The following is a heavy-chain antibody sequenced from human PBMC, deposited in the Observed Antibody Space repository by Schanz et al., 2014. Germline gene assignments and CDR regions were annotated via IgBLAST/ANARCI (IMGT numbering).Heavy chain of an antibody. Sequence: EVQLVESGGGLVQPGGSLRLSCAASGFTLSNSDMHWVRQGTGKGLEWVSTIGYLGDTYYADSVRGRFTISRDRFQNTLYLRMSSLRAEDTAVYYCARPRFDYGEVDYWGQGTLVTVSS. D-gene: IGHD4-17*01. J-gene: IGHJ4*02. V-gene: IGHV3-13*01. CDR3: ARPRFDYGEVDY. CDR1: GFTLSNSD. CDR2: IGYLGDT.